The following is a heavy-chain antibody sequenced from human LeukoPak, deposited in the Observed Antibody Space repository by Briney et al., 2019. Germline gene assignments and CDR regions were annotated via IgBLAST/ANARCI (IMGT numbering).Heavy chain of an antibody. Sequence: QAGGSLRLSCAASGFTFSSYWMHWARQAPGKGLVWVSRINSDGSSTSYADSVKGRFTISRDNAKNTLYLQMNSLRAEDTAVYYCARESGYSYGYFYYWGQGTLVTVSS. V-gene: IGHV3-74*01. CDR3: ARESGYSYGYFYY. CDR1: GFTFSSYW. D-gene: IGHD5-18*01. CDR2: INSDGSST. J-gene: IGHJ4*02.